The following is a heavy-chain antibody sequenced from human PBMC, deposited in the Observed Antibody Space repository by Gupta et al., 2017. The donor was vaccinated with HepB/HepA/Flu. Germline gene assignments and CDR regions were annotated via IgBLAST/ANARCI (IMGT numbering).Heavy chain of an antibody. CDR1: GGSFSGYY. V-gene: IGHV4-34*01. J-gene: IGHJ2*01. CDR2: INHSGST. CDR3: ARLIPSEVVTPSGWYFDL. D-gene: IGHD4-23*01. Sequence: QVQLQQWGAGLLKPSETLSLTCAVYGGSFSGYYWSWIRQPPGKGLEWIGEINHSGSTNYNPSLKSRVTISVDTSKNQFSLKLSSVTAADTAVYYCARLIPSEVVTPSGWYFDLWGRGTLVTVSS.